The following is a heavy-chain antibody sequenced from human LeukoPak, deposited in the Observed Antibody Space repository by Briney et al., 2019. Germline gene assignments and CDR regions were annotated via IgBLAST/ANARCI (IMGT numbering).Heavy chain of an antibody. D-gene: IGHD2-15*01. J-gene: IGHJ4*02. CDR3: ARDRWPADFDY. CDR2: ISVSGGTT. CDR1: GFTFSFFA. Sequence: VGSLRLSCAASGFTFSFFAMSWVRQAPGKGLEWVSAISVSGGTTYYADSVKGRFTLSRDNSKNTLYLQMNSLRAEDTAVYYCARDRWPADFDYWGQGTLVTVSS. V-gene: IGHV3-23*01.